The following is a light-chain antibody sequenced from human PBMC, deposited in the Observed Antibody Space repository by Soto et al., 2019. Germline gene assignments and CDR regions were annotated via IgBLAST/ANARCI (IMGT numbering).Light chain of an antibody. CDR2: RSS. Sequence: DIQMTQSPSTLSASVGDRDTITCRASQTISNYLTWYQQRPGKAPKLLIYRSSILQNGVPSRFSGSGSGTEFTLTISSLQPDDFATYYCQQYYIYATFGQGTRVEI. V-gene: IGKV1-5*03. J-gene: IGKJ1*01. CDR1: QTISNY. CDR3: QQYYIYAT.